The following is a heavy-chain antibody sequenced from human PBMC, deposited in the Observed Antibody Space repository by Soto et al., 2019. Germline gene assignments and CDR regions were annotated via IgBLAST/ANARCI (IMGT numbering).Heavy chain of an antibody. CDR3: AKDPRLWSGYELYNWFDP. V-gene: IGHV3-30*18. CDR1: GFTFSSYG. CDR2: ISYDGSNK. D-gene: IGHD3-3*01. Sequence: GGSLRLSCAASGFTFSSYGMHWVRQAPGKGLEWVAVISYDGSNKYYADSVKGRFTISRDNSKNTLYLQMNSLRAEDTAVYYCAKDPRLWSGYELYNWFDPWGQGTLVTVSS. J-gene: IGHJ5*02.